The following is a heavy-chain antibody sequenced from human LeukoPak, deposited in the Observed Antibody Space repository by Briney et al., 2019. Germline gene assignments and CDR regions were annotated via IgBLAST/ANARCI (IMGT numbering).Heavy chain of an antibody. CDR2: IKQDGSDK. J-gene: IGHJ5*02. D-gene: IGHD7-27*01. CDR1: GLTHSRYW. CDR3: SRDPHWGFRGTCENWFHP. V-gene: IGHV3-7*01. Sequence: GGSLRLSCASSGLTHSRYWMSWVRQPPGKGLEWVANIKQDGSDKYYVDSVKGRFTISRHNAKNSLYLQMNSLRAEDAAVYYCSRDPHWGFRGTCENWFHPWGQGTLVTVSS.